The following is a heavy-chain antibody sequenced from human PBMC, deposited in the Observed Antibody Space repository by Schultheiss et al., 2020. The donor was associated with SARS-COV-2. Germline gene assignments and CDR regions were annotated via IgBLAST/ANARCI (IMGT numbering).Heavy chain of an antibody. Sequence: GESLKISCAASGFTFSRYSMNWVRQGPGKGLEWVAVISYDGSNKYYADSVKGRFTISRDNSKNTLYLQMNSLRAEDTAVYYCARDRAYDYGDYGPWAFDYWGQGTLVTVSS. CDR2: ISYDGSNK. J-gene: IGHJ4*02. V-gene: IGHV3-30*03. D-gene: IGHD4-17*01. CDR3: ARDRAYDYGDYGPWAFDY. CDR1: GFTFSRYS.